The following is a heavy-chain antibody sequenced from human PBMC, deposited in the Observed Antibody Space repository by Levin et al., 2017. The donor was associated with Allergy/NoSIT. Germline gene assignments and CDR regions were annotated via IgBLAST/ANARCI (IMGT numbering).Heavy chain of an antibody. Sequence: GESLKISCAASGFTFSSYAMHWVRQAPGKGLEWVAVISYDGNNKYYADSVKGRFTISRDNSKNTLYVQMNSLRVEDTAVYYCARGQSSRMFDYWGQGTLVTVSS. V-gene: IGHV3-30-3*01. CDR1: GFTFSSYA. CDR3: ARGQSSRMFDY. J-gene: IGHJ4*02. D-gene: IGHD2-2*01. CDR2: ISYDGNNK.